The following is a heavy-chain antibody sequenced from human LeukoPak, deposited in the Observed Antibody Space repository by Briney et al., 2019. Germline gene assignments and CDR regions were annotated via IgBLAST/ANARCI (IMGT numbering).Heavy chain of an antibody. Sequence: ASVKVSCKASGYTFTSYGISWVRQAPGQGLEWMGRISAYNGNTNYAQKLQGRVTMTTDTSTSTAYMELRSLRSDDTAVYYCARDFSGGFGPPHGHCSSTSCYTSFDYWGQGTLATVSS. V-gene: IGHV1-18*01. CDR1: GYTFTSYG. D-gene: IGHD2-2*02. CDR3: ARDFSGGFGPPHGHCSSTSCYTSFDY. J-gene: IGHJ4*02. CDR2: ISAYNGNT.